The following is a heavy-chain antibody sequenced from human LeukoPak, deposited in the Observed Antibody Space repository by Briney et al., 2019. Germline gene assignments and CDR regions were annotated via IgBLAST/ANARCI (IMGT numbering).Heavy chain of an antibody. CDR2: INPNSGGT. D-gene: IGHD3-10*01. J-gene: IGHJ3*02. V-gene: IGHV1-2*04. CDR3: ARLWFGDGSDAFDI. CDR1: GYTFTGYY. Sequence: ASVKVSCKASGYTFTGYYMHWVRQAPGQGLEWMGWINPNSGGTNYAQKFQGWVTMTRDTSISTAYMELSRLRSDDTAVYYCARLWFGDGSDAFDIRGQGTMVTVSS.